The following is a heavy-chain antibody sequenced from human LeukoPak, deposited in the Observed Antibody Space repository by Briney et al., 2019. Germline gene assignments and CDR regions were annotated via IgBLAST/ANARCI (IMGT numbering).Heavy chain of an antibody. CDR1: GFTSSRLW. V-gene: IGHV3-7*01. CDR2: IKQDGSEK. CDR3: AKDLRVGGIAVYPQA. D-gene: IGHD6-19*01. J-gene: IGHJ4*02. Sequence: AGGSLRLSCVASGFTSSRLWMNWVRQAPGKGLEWVANIKQDGSEKYYVDSVKGRFTISRDNAKNSLYLQMNNLRAEDTAVYYCAKDLRVGGIAVYPQAWGQGTLVTVSS.